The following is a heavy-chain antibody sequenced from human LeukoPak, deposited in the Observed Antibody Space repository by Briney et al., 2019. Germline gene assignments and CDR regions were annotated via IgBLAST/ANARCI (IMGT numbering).Heavy chain of an antibody. V-gene: IGHV3-7*01. CDR1: GFTFSSYW. Sequence: GGSLRLSCAASGFTFSSYWMSWVRQAPGKGLEWVANIKQDGSEKYYVDSVKGRFTISRDNAKNSLYLQMNSLRAEDTAVYYCARLPRVYSYGYEKRHYYYYMDVWGKGTTVTVSS. D-gene: IGHD5-18*01. CDR3: ARLPRVYSYGYEKRHYYYYMDV. CDR2: IKQDGSEK. J-gene: IGHJ6*03.